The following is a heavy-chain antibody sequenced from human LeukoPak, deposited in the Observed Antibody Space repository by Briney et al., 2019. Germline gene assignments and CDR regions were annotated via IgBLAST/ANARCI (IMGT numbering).Heavy chain of an antibody. Sequence: GGSLRLSCAASGFTFSSYSMNWVRQAPGKGLEWVSSISSSSSYIYYADSVKGRFTISRDNAKNSLYLQMNSLRAEDTAVYYCARDIGAAADWFDSWGQGTLVTVSS. V-gene: IGHV3-21*01. D-gene: IGHD6-13*01. CDR2: ISSSSSYI. CDR3: ARDIGAAADWFDS. J-gene: IGHJ5*01. CDR1: GFTFSSYS.